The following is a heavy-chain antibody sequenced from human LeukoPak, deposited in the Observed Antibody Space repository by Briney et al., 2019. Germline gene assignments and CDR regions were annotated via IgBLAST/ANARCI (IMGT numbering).Heavy chain of an antibody. CDR3: ATGGNLVGAKGFDY. V-gene: IGHV3-7*03. D-gene: IGHD1-26*01. CDR2: IKQNGSEK. J-gene: IGHJ4*02. Sequence: PGGSLRLSCAASGVTFSSYWMSWVRQAPGKGLEWVANIKQNGSEKYYADSVKGRFTISRDNAKNSIYLQMNSLRVEDTAVYYCATGGNLVGAKGFDYWGQGTLVTVSS. CDR1: GVTFSSYW.